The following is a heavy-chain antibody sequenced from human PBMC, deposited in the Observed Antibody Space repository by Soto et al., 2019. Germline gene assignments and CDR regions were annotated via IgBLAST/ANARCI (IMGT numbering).Heavy chain of an antibody. CDR3: ARGADYDSSGIRLHRFDP. Sequence: EVQLVESGGGLVQPGGSLRLSCAASGFTFSSYSMNWVRQAPGKGLEWVSYISSSSSTIYYADSVKGRFTISRDNAKNSLYLQMNSLRDEDTAVYYCARGADYDSSGIRLHRFDPWGQGTLVTVSS. D-gene: IGHD3-22*01. CDR2: ISSSSSTI. CDR1: GFTFSSYS. J-gene: IGHJ5*02. V-gene: IGHV3-48*02.